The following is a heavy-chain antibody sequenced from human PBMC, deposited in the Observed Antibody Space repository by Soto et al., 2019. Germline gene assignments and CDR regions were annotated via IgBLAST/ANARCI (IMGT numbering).Heavy chain of an antibody. CDR2: INSVSGGA. V-gene: IGHV1-2*02. J-gene: IGHJ4*02. Sequence: TVRVSCKASGNTHTIYFIHWLRQAPGQGLEWMGWINSVSGGANYAPRFQGRVSMTRDTSSATAFMDLSGLKTDDTAVYYCARGGSYYAHWGQGTLVTVSS. CDR3: ARGGSYYAH. D-gene: IGHD1-26*01. CDR1: GNTHTIYF.